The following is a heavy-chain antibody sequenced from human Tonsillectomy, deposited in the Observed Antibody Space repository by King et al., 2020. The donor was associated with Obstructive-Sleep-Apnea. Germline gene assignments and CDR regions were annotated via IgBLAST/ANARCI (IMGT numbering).Heavy chain of an antibody. CDR2: ISYDGSNK. J-gene: IGHJ4*02. D-gene: IGHD3-10*01. Sequence: VQLVESGGGVVQPGRSLRLSCAASGFTFSSYAMHWVRQAPGKGLEWVAVISYDGSNKYYADSVKGRFTISRDNSKNTLYLQMNSLRAEDTAVYYCARDLRSYGSVSYDYWGQGTLVTVSS. CDR1: GFTFSSYA. V-gene: IGHV3-30*04. CDR3: ARDLRSYGSVSYDY.